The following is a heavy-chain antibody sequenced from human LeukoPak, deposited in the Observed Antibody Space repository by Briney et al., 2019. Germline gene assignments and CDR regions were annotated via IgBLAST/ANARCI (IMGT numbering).Heavy chain of an antibody. V-gene: IGHV4-59*01. CDR1: GGSISSYY. CDR2: IYYSGST. CDR3: ARGISLGEDYFDY. J-gene: IGHJ4*02. D-gene: IGHD3-3*02. Sequence: SETLSLTCTVSGGSISSYYWSWIRQPPGKGLEWIGYIYYSGSTNYNPSLKSRVTISVDTSKNQFSLKLSSVTAADTAVYYCARGISLGEDYFDYWGQGTLVTVSS.